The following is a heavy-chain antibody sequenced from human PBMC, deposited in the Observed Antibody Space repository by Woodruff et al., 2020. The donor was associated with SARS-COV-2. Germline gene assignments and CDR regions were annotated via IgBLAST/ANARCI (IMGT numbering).Heavy chain of an antibody. D-gene: IGHD3-10*01. Sequence: ISYDGSNKYYADSVKGRFTISRDNSKNTLYLQMNSLRAEDTAVYYCAKTPIDYYGSGSYYNVWNYYYYMDVWGKGTTVTV. V-gene: IGHV3-30*18. CDR2: ISYDGSNK. CDR3: AKTPIDYYGSGSYYNVWNYYYYMDV. J-gene: IGHJ6*03.